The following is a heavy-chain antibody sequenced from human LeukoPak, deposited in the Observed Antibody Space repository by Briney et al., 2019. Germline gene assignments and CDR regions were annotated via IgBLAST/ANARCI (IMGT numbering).Heavy chain of an antibody. J-gene: IGHJ3*02. CDR3: AKDQTILGAFDI. D-gene: IGHD3-3*01. Sequence: GGSLRLSCAASGFTFSSYAMSWVRQAPGKGLEWVSAISGSGGSTYYADSVKGRFTISRDNSKNTLYLQMNSLRAEDTAVYCCAKDQTILGAFDIWGQGTMVTVSS. V-gene: IGHV3-23*01. CDR1: GFTFSSYA. CDR2: ISGSGGST.